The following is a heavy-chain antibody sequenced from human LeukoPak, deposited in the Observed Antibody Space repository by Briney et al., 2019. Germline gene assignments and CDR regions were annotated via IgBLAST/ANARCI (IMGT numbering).Heavy chain of an antibody. V-gene: IGHV1-24*01. CDR2: FDPEDGET. CDR3: ATVYVAERVFDY. Sequence: ASVRVSCKVSGYTLTELSMHWVRQAPGKGLEWMGGFDPEDGETIYAQKFQGRVTMTEDTSTDTAYMELSSLRSEDTAVYYCATVYVAERVFDYWGQGTLVTVSS. CDR1: GYTLTELS. D-gene: IGHD1-1*01. J-gene: IGHJ4*02.